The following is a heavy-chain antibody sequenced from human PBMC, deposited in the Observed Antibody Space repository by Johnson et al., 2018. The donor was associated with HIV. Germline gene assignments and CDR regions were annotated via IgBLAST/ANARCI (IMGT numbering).Heavy chain of an antibody. Sequence: VQLVESGGGLVQPGGSLRLSCAASGFTVSSNYMSWVRQAPGKGLEWVSVIYSGGSTYYADSVKGRFTISRDNSKNTGYLQMNSLRGEATAVYYCARARGVDAFDIWGQGTMVTVSS. V-gene: IGHV3-66*01. D-gene: IGHD2-8*01. CDR1: GFTVSSNY. CDR3: ARARGVDAFDI. J-gene: IGHJ3*02. CDR2: IYSGGST.